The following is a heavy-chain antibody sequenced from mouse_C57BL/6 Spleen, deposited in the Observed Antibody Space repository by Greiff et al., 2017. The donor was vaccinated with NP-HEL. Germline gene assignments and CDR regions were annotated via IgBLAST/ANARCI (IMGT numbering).Heavy chain of an antibody. CDR1: GYTFTSYW. Sequence: QVQLQQPGAELVMPGASVKLSCKASGYTFTSYWMHWVKQRPGQGLEWIGEIDPSDSYTNYNQKFKGKSTLTVDKSSSTAYMQLSSLTSEDSAVYYCAGTAQASMDYWGQGTSGTVAS. V-gene: IGHV1-69*01. D-gene: IGHD3-2*02. CDR2: IDPSDSYT. CDR3: AGTAQASMDY. J-gene: IGHJ4*01.